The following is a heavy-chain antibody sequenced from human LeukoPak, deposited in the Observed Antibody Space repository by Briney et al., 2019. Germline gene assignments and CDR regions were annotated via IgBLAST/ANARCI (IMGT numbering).Heavy chain of an antibody. CDR1: GGTFSSYA. CDR2: IIPIFGTA. Sequence: SVKVSCKASGGTFSSYAISWVRQAPGQGLEWMGGIIPIFGTANYAQKFQGRVTITADESTSTAYMELSSLRSEDTAVYYCARDQEPFRGSYDPSYYYYGMDVWGQGTTVTVSS. D-gene: IGHD1-26*01. J-gene: IGHJ6*02. V-gene: IGHV1-69*13. CDR3: ARDQEPFRGSYDPSYYYYGMDV.